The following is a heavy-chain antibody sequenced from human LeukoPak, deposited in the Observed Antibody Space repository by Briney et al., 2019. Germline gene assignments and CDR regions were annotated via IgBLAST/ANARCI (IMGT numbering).Heavy chain of an antibody. V-gene: IGHV3-73*01. CDR3: TGGSGWYSPDY. D-gene: IGHD6-19*01. CDR1: GFTFSDSA. J-gene: IGHJ4*02. Sequence: GGSLRLSCAASGFTFSDSAMNRVRQASGKGLEWVGHIRGKTNSYATAYVASVRGRFTISRDDSKNTAYLQMNSLKTEDAAVYYCTGGSGWYSPDYWGQGTLVTVSS. CDR2: IRGKTNSYAT.